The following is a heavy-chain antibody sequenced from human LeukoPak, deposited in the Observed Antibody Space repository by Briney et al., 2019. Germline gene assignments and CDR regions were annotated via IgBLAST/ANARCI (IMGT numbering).Heavy chain of an antibody. Sequence: ASVKVSCKASGYTFTGYYMHWVRQAPGQGLEYMGWINPNNGGTYYAQKFQGRVTMTRDTSISTAYLELSRLRSDDTAVYYCARDGGYDSSVVPEFWGQGTLVTVSS. CDR2: INPNNGGT. D-gene: IGHD3-22*01. V-gene: IGHV1-2*02. J-gene: IGHJ4*02. CDR3: ARDGGYDSSVVPEF. CDR1: GYTFTGYY.